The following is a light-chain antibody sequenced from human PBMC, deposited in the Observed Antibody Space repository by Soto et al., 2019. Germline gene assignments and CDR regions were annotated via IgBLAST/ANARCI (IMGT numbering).Light chain of an antibody. J-gene: IGKJ1*01. CDR1: QSISSW. V-gene: IGKV1-5*03. Sequence: DIQMTQSPSTLSASVGDRVTITCRASQSISSWLAWYQQKPGKAPKLLIYKASSLESGVPSRFSDSGSGTEFTQIISRLKPDDLATYYCQQYNSYPWTFGRGTKVEFK. CDR2: KAS. CDR3: QQYNSYPWT.